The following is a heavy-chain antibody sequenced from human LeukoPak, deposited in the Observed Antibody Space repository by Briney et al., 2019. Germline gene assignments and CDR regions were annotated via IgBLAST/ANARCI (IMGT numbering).Heavy chain of an antibody. CDR1: GFTFSNYW. D-gene: IGHD5-12*01. CDR3: AGAYSAYDPFDY. J-gene: IGHJ4*02. Sequence: GGSLRLSCAASGFTFSNYWMHWVLQAPGKGLVWVSRINSDGINTSYADSVKGRFTISRDNAKNTVHLQMNSLRVEDTAIYFCAGAYSAYDPFDYWGQGILVTVSS. V-gene: IGHV3-74*01. CDR2: INSDGINT.